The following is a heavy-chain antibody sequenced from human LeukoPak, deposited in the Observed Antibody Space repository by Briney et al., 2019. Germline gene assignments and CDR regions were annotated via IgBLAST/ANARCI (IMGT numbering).Heavy chain of an antibody. CDR1: GYSFTSYW. Sequence: CKGSGYSFTSYWIGWVRQMPGKGLEWMGIIYPGDSDTRYSPSFQGQVTISADKSISTAYLQWSSLRAEDTAVYYCARRAGAYSHPYDYWGQGTLVTVSS. CDR2: IYPGDSDT. V-gene: IGHV5-51*01. J-gene: IGHJ4*02. CDR3: ARRAGAYSHPYDY. D-gene: IGHD4/OR15-4a*01.